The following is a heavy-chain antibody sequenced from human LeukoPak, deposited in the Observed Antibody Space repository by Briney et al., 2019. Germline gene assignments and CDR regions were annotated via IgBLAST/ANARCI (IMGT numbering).Heavy chain of an antibody. J-gene: IGHJ4*02. V-gene: IGHV3-48*01. CDR1: GFTFSSYS. CDR3: ARAGFEDCSSTSCTYYFDY. Sequence: GGSLRLSCAASGFTFSSYSMNWVRQAPGKGLEWVSNINSSSSTIYYADSVKGRFTISRDNAKNSLYLQMNSLRAEDTAVYYCARAGFEDCSSTSCTYYFDYWGQGTLVTVSS. D-gene: IGHD2-2*01. CDR2: INSSSSTI.